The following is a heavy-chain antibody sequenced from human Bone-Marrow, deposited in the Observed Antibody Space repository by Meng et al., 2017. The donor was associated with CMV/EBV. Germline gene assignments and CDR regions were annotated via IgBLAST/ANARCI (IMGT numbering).Heavy chain of an antibody. CDR1: GYTFTGYY. CDR3: AREGCSSTSCPLDAFDI. D-gene: IGHD2-2*01. J-gene: IGHJ3*02. Sequence: ASVKVSCKASGYTFTGYYMHWVRQAPGQGLEWMGWINPNSGGTNYAQRFQGRVTMTRDTSISTAYMELSRLRSDDTAVYYCAREGCSSTSCPLDAFDICGQGTMVTVSS. V-gene: IGHV1-2*02. CDR2: INPNSGGT.